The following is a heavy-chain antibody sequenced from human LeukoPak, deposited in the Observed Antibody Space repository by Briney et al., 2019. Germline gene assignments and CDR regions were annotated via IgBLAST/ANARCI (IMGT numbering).Heavy chain of an antibody. CDR3: ARDRPWDYYILTGYPYYYGMDV. CDR1: GFTFSRYE. Sequence: GGSLRHSCAASGFTFSRYEMNWGRQAPGKGLGWGSYISSSSKIIYYADTPKGRFTTSTDNAKNSLYLQMNSLRAEDTAVYYCARDRPWDYYILTGYPYYYGMDVWGQGTTVTVSS. D-gene: IGHD3-9*01. J-gene: IGHJ6*02. CDR2: ISSSSKII. V-gene: IGHV3-48*03.